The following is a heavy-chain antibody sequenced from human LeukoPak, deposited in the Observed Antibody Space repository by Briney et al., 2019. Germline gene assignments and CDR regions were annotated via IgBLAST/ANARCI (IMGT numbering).Heavy chain of an antibody. CDR3: ATGYSSTWYYFDY. Sequence: PSEALSLTCTVSGDSIISYYWSWIRQPPGKGLEWIGYSYHTGSTNYNPSLKSRVTISVDKSKNQFSLKLSSVTAGDTAVYYCATGYSSTWYYFDYSGEGTLVTVSS. J-gene: IGHJ4*02. V-gene: IGHV4-59*01. CDR1: GDSIISYY. CDR2: SYHTGST. D-gene: IGHD6-13*01.